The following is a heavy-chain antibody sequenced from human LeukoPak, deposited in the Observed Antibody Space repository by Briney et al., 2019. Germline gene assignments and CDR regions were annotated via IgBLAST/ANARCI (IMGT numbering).Heavy chain of an antibody. V-gene: IGHV3-64*01. CDR2: ISSSGTTT. CDR1: GFTFSSYA. CDR3: ARGGQQLDPRYFDY. D-gene: IGHD6-13*01. Sequence: GGSLRLSCAASGFTFSSYAMHWVRQAPGKGLDYVSAISSSGTTTNYANSVKGRFTISRDISKNTLYLQMGSLRAEDMAVYYCARGGQQLDPRYFDYWGQGTLVTVSS. J-gene: IGHJ4*02.